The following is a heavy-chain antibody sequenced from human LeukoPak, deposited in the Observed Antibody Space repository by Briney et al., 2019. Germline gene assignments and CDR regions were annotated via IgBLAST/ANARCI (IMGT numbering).Heavy chain of an antibody. V-gene: IGHV1-2*02. Sequence: ASVKVSCKASGYTFIGHYIHWVRQAPGQGLEWMGWINPSSGGANYAQKSQGRVTMTRGTSTSTAFMELSSLISDDTAVYYCARAFNGYYFDFWGQGTQVTVSS. CDR3: ARAFNGYYFDF. J-gene: IGHJ4*02. CDR2: INPSSGGA. CDR1: GYTFIGHY.